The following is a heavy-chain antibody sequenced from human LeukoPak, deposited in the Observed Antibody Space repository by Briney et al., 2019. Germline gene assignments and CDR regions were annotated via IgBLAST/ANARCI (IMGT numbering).Heavy chain of an antibody. D-gene: IGHD3-9*01. CDR1: GYTLTELS. V-gene: IGHV1-46*01. Sequence: ASVKVSCKVSGYTLTELSMHWVRQAPGQGLEWMGIINPSGGSTSYAQKFQGRVTMTRDTSTSTVYMELSSLRSEDTAVYSCARSPRYDILTGYPSDYWGQGTLVTVSS. CDR2: INPSGGST. J-gene: IGHJ4*02. CDR3: ARSPRYDILTGYPSDY.